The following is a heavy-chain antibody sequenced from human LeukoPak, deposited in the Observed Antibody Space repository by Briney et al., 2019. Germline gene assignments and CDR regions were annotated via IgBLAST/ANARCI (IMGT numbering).Heavy chain of an antibody. V-gene: IGHV3-64D*09. CDR1: GFTFSTYP. D-gene: IGHD6-19*01. CDR2: INSNGGST. J-gene: IGHJ5*02. Sequence: GRSLRLSCSTSGFTFSTYPMHWVRQAPGKGLEYVSAINSNGGSTYYADSVKGRFTISRDNSKNTLYLQMSSLRAEDTAVYYCVRSSGYYDPWGQGTLVTVSS. CDR3: VRSSGYYDP.